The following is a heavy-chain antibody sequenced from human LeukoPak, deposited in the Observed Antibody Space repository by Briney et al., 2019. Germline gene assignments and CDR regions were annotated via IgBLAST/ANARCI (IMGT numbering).Heavy chain of an antibody. CDR2: ISGSGGST. V-gene: IGHV3-23*01. CDR3: AHISSSWPDY. J-gene: IGHJ4*02. Sequence: PGGSLRLSCAASGFIFSSYVMSWVRQAPGKGLEWVSGISGSGGSTYYADSVKGRFTISRDNSKNTLYLQMNSLRAEDTAVYYCAHISSSWPDYWGQGTLVTVSS. D-gene: IGHD6-13*01. CDR1: GFIFSSYV.